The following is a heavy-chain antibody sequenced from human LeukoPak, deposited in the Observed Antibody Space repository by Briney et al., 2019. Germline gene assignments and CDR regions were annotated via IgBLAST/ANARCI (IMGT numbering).Heavy chain of an antibody. D-gene: IGHD6-19*01. CDR1: RFTFSSYA. CDR3: ARAGYSSGWYDAFDI. J-gene: IGHJ3*02. CDR2: ISYDGSNK. Sequence: GGSLRLSCAASRFTFSSYAMHWVRQAPGKGLEWVAVISYDGSNKYYADSVKGRFTISRDNSKNTLYLQMNSLRAEDTAVYYCARAGYSSGWYDAFDIWGQGTMVTVSS. V-gene: IGHV3-30*04.